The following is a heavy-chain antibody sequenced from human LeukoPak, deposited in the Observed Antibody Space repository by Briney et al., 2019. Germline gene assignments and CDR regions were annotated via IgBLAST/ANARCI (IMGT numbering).Heavy chain of an antibody. Sequence: PGGSLRLSCAASGFTFSSYSMNWVRQALGKGLEWVSSISSSSSYIYYADSVKGRLTISRDNAKNSLYLQMNSLRAEDTAVYYCARALVRGGYFDYWGQGTLVTVSS. CDR1: GFTFSSYS. CDR3: ARALVRGGYFDY. V-gene: IGHV3-21*01. D-gene: IGHD3-10*01. CDR2: ISSSSSYI. J-gene: IGHJ4*02.